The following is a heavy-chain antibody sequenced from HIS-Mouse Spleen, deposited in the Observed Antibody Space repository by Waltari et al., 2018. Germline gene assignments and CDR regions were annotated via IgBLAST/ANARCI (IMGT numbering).Heavy chain of an antibody. CDR3: ARSDIVATIDY. J-gene: IGHJ4*02. D-gene: IGHD5-12*01. V-gene: IGHV4-34*01. CDR2: INHSGST. CDR1: GGSFSGYY. Sequence: QVQLQQWGAGLLKPSETLSLTCAVYGGSFSGYYWSWIRQPPGKGLEWIGEINHSGSTNYNPSIKSRVTISVDTSKNQFSLKLSSVTAADTAVYYCARSDIVATIDYWGQGTLVTVSS.